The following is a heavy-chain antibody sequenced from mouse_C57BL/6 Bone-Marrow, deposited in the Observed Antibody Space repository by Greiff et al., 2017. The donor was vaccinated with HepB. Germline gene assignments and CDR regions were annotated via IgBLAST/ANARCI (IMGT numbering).Heavy chain of an antibody. CDR3: AGLYYYGSSYPYYFDY. D-gene: IGHD1-1*01. CDR1: GYAFSSSW. V-gene: IGHV1-82*01. J-gene: IGHJ2*01. Sequence: QVQLKQSGPELVKPGASVKISCKASGYAFSSSWMNWVKQRPGKGLEWIGRIYPGDGDTNYNGKFKGKATLTADKSSSTAYMQLSSLTSEDSAVYFCAGLYYYGSSYPYYFDYWGQGTTLTVSS. CDR2: IYPGDGDT.